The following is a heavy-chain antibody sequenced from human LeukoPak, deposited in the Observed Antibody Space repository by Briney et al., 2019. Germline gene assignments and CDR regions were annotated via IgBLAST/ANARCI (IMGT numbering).Heavy chain of an antibody. J-gene: IGHJ5*02. CDR2: INPNSGGT. V-gene: IGHV1-2*02. CDR1: GYTFTGYY. CDR3: AKDFGESYNWFDP. Sequence: ASVKVSCKASGYTFTGYYMHWVRQAPGQGLEWMGWINPNSGGTNYAQKFQGRVTMTRDTSISTAYMELSRLRSDDTAVYYCAKDFGESYNWFDPWGQGTLVTVSS. D-gene: IGHD3-10*01.